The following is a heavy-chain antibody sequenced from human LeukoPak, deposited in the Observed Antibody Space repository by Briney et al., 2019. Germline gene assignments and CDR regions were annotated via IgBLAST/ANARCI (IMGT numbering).Heavy chain of an antibody. CDR2: ITSRGEST. CDR3: ARDRPNYYGSDGHYYRRDGDY. D-gene: IGHD3-22*01. Sequence: GGSLRLSCAATGFTFSIYAMSWVRQAPGKGLQWVSSITSRGESTWYVDSVKGRFTITRDNSENTLYLQMHSLRAEDTAVYYCARDRPNYYGSDGHYYRRDGDYWGRGTLVSVSS. CDR1: GFTFSIYA. J-gene: IGHJ4*02. V-gene: IGHV3-23*01.